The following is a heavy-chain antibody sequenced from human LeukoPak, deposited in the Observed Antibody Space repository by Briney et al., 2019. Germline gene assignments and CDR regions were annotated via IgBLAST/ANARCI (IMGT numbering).Heavy chain of an antibody. CDR3: ASATRGEMATITGGLYYYYMDV. CDR1: GDTFSSYA. V-gene: IGHV1-69*13. J-gene: IGHJ6*03. Sequence: ASVEVSCKASGDTFSSYAISWVRQAPGQGLEWMGGIIPIFGTANYAQKFQGRVTITADESTSTANMELSSLRSEDTAVYYCASATRGEMATITGGLYYYYMDVWGKGTTVTVSS. CDR2: IIPIFGTA. D-gene: IGHD5-24*01.